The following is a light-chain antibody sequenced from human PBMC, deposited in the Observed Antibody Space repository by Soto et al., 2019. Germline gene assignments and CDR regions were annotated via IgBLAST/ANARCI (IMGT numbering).Light chain of an antibody. V-gene: IGLV2-14*01. Sequence: QSALTQPASVSGSPGQSITISCTGTSSDVGGYNYVSWYQHHPSKAPKLMIYEVSKRPSGVSNRFSGSKSGNTASLTISGLQAEDEADYYCSSYAGSSTLEVFGGGTKLTVL. CDR1: SSDVGGYNY. J-gene: IGLJ3*02. CDR2: EVS. CDR3: SSYAGSSTLEV.